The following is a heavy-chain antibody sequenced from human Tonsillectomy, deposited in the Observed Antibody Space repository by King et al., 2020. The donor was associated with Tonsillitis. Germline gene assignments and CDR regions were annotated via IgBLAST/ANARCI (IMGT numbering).Heavy chain of an antibody. V-gene: IGHV3-11*01. J-gene: IGHJ4*02. CDR3: ATDRGYDYVWGTYRPPN. CDR2: ISSSGSTI. D-gene: IGHD3-16*02. Sequence: VQLVESGGGLVKPGGSLRLSCAASGFTFSDYYMTWIRQAPGKGLEWVSYISSSGSTIYYADSVKGRFTISRDNAKNSLYLQMNSLRTEDTAVYFCATDRGYDYVWGTYRPPNWGQGTLVTVAS. CDR1: GFTFSDYY.